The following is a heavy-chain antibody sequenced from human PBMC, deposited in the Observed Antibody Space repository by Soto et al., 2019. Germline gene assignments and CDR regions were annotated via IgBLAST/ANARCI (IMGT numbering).Heavy chain of an antibody. Sequence: GESLKISCQVSGFSFTSDWIAWVRQMPGKGLEWMGIIWPGDSEPRYSPSSQGQVTISADKSISTAYLQWSSLKASDTAIYYCARHKGDYVLDVWGQGTTVTVSS. V-gene: IGHV5-51*01. CDR2: IWPGDSEP. J-gene: IGHJ6*02. CDR1: GFSFTSDW. CDR3: ARHKGDYVLDV. D-gene: IGHD3-10*01.